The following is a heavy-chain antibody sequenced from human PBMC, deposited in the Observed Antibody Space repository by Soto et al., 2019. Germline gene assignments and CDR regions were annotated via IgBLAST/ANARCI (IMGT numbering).Heavy chain of an antibody. Sequence: SETLSLTCTVSGGSISSGGYYWSWIRQHPGKGLEWIGYIYNSGSTYYNPPLKSRVTVSADTSKNQFSLKLTSVTAADTAVYFCARGPPSASGNYPWYFDYWGQGTPVTVSS. CDR2: IYNSGST. CDR3: ARGPPSASGNYPWYFDY. CDR1: GGSISSGGYY. J-gene: IGHJ4*02. V-gene: IGHV4-31*03. D-gene: IGHD3-10*01.